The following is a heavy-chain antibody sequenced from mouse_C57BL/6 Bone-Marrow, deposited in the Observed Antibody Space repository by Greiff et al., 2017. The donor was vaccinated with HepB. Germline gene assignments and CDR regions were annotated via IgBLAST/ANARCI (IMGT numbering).Heavy chain of an antibody. V-gene: IGHV3-8*01. J-gene: IGHJ1*03. CDR2: ISYSGST. CDR3: ARAYGSSYWYFDV. D-gene: IGHD1-1*01. CDR1: GYSITSDY. Sequence: DVMLVESGPGLAKPSQTLSLTCSVSGYSITSDYWNWIRKFPGNKLEYMGYISYSGSTYYNPSLKSRISITRDTSKNQYYMKLNSVTTEDTATYYCARAYGSSYWYFDVWGTGTTVTVSS.